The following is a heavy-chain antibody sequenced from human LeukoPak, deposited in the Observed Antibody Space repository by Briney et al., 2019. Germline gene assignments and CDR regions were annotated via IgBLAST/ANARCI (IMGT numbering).Heavy chain of an antibody. CDR3: ARLGTAVSGSSPNWFDP. CDR1: GGSFSGYY. Sequence: PSETLSLTCAVYGGSFSGYYWSWIRQPPGKGLEWIGEINHSGSTNYNPSLKSRVTISVDTSKNQFSLKLSSVTAADTAVYYCARLGTAVSGSSPNWFDPWGQGTPVTVSS. J-gene: IGHJ5*02. D-gene: IGHD1-26*01. CDR2: INHSGST. V-gene: IGHV4-34*01.